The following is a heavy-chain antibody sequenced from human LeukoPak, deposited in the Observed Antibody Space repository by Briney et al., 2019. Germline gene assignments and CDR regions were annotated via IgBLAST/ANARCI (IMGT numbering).Heavy chain of an antibody. CDR1: GFSFSHYA. Sequence: PGGSLRLSCAASGFSFSHYALHWVRQAPGKGLEWLAFISYDAKVIYYAESVKGRFTISRDNSKNTLYLQMNSLRAEDTAVYYCAKDTPATIVGASRYFDYWGQGTLVTVSS. V-gene: IGHV3-30*04. D-gene: IGHD1-26*01. J-gene: IGHJ4*02. CDR3: AKDTPATIVGASRYFDY. CDR2: ISYDAKVI.